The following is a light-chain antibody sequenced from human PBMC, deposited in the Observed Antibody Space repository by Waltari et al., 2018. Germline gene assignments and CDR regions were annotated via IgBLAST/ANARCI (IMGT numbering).Light chain of an antibody. V-gene: IGKV3-20*01. Sequence: EIVLTQSPGTLSLSPGERATLSCRASQNINTNFLTWYQQKPGQAPRLLIYGASSRATDIPDRFSGSGSGTDFTLTISRREPEDIAVYYCQQYSRPSYTFGQGTKLEIK. CDR3: QQYSRPSYT. CDR2: GAS. J-gene: IGKJ2*01. CDR1: QNINTNF.